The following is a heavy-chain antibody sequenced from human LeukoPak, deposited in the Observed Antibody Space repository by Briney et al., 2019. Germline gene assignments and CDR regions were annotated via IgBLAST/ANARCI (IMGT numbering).Heavy chain of an antibody. Sequence: GGSLRLSCAASGFTFSRYTMSWVRQAPGKGLEWISSISGSGDKTYYADSVKGRFTIYRDNSKNTLVLKMNSLRAEDTAVYYCAKDTGYYYASGSHRRFGYMDVWGKGTTVTISS. CDR3: AKDTGYYYASGSHRRFGYMDV. D-gene: IGHD3-10*01. J-gene: IGHJ6*03. CDR1: GFTFSRYT. V-gene: IGHV3-23*01. CDR2: ISGSGDKT.